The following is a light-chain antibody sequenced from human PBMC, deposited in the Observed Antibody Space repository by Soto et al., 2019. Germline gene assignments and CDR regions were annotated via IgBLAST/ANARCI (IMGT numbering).Light chain of an antibody. Sequence: QSALTQPASVSGSLGQSITISCTGTSSDVGGSNFVSWYQQHPGKPPKLIIYDVANRPSGVSNRFSGSKSGSTASLIISRLQTEDEADYYCVSYTSSTTYVFGTGTKLTVL. CDR1: SSDVGGSNF. CDR2: DVA. V-gene: IGLV2-14*03. J-gene: IGLJ1*01. CDR3: VSYTSSTTYV.